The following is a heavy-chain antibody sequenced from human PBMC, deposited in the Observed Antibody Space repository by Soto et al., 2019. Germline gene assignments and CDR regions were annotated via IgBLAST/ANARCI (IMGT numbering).Heavy chain of an antibody. CDR3: ATASRLGGYDSSGYYYRWWYFDL. CDR1: GYTLTELS. J-gene: IGHJ2*01. Sequence: QVQLVQSGAEVKKPGASVKVSCKVSGYTLTELSMHWVRQAPGKGLEWMGGFDPEDGETIYAQKFQGRVTMTEDTSTDTAYRELSSLRSEDTAVYYCATASRLGGYDSSGYYYRWWYFDLWGRGTLVTVSS. CDR2: FDPEDGET. V-gene: IGHV1-24*01. D-gene: IGHD3-22*01.